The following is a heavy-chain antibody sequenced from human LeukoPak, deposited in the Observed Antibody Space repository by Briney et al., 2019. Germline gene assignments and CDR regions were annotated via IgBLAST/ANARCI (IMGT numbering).Heavy chain of an antibody. V-gene: IGHV4-34*01. J-gene: IGHJ6*03. CDR2: INHSGST. CDR1: GGSISGYY. CDR3: ARVNYDLLTGYYTPPMDV. D-gene: IGHD3-9*01. Sequence: SETLSLTCTVSGGSISGYYWSWIRQPPGKGLEWIGEINHSGSTNYNPSLKSRVTISVDTSKNQFSLKLSSMTAADTAVYYCARVNYDLLTGYYTPPMDVWGKGTSVTVSS.